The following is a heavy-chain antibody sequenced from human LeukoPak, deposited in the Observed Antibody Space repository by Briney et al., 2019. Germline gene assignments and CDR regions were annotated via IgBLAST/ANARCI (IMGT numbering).Heavy chain of an antibody. V-gene: IGHV1-69*13. CDR3: ARDKENGDYSY. J-gene: IGHJ4*02. CDR1: GGTFISYA. Sequence: GASVKVSCKASGGTFISYAISWVRQAPGQGLEWMGGIIPIFGTANYAQKFQGRVTITADESTSTAYMELSSLRSEDTAVYYCARDKENGDYSYWGQGTLVTVSS. CDR2: IIPIFGTA. D-gene: IGHD4-17*01.